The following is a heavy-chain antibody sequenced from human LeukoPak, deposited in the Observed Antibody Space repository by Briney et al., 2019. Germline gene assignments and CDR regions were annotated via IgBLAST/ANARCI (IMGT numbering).Heavy chain of an antibody. CDR3: AKVMALTEHYWYGMDV. Sequence: GGSLRLSCAASGFRFSNYAMNWVRQAPGKGLEWVSLIIGSSGATFYADSVKGRFTVSRDNSENTLFLQMNSLRADDTAVYFCAKVMALTEHYWYGMDVWGQGATVTVSS. CDR2: IIGSSGAT. CDR1: GFRFSNYA. D-gene: IGHD1-26*01. J-gene: IGHJ6*02. V-gene: IGHV3-23*01.